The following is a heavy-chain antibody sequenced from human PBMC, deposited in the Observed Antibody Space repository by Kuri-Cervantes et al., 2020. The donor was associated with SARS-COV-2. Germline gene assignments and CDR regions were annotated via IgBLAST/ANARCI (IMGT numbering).Heavy chain of an antibody. CDR2: INHSGST. J-gene: IGHJ4*02. D-gene: IGHD1-26*01. Sequence: SQTLSLTCAVYGGSFSGYYWSWNRQPPGKGLEWIGEINHSGSTNYNPSLKSRVTISVDTSKNQFSLKLSSVTAADPAVYYCGRDLKIVGANVPVGSGGPFDYWGQGTLVTVSS. CDR3: GRDLKIVGANVPVGSGGPFDY. V-gene: IGHV4-34*01. CDR1: GGSFSGYY.